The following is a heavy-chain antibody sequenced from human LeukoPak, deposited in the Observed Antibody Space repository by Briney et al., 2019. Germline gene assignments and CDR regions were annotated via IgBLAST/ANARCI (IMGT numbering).Heavy chain of an antibody. CDR3: VKMVGGVKSIWFDP. CDR1: GYTLTELS. Sequence: ASVKVSCKVSGYTLTELSMHWVRQAPGKGLEWMGGFDPEDGETIYAQKFQGRVTMTEDTSTDTAYMELSSLRSEDTAVYYCVKMVGGVKSIWFDPWGQGTLVTVS. V-gene: IGHV1-24*01. J-gene: IGHJ5*02. D-gene: IGHD3-10*01. CDR2: FDPEDGET.